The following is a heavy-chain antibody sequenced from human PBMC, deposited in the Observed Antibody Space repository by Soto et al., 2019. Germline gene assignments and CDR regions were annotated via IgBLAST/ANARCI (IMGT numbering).Heavy chain of an antibody. J-gene: IGHJ4*01. V-gene: IGHV4-31*03. Sequence: SETLSLTCTVSGGSISSGGYYWSWIRQHPGKGLEWIGYIYYSGSTYYNASLKSRVTISVDTSKNQFSLKLSSVTAADTAVYYCASLPYGSGIHYFDYWGHGTLVTVSS. CDR1: GGSISSGGYY. CDR2: IYYSGST. D-gene: IGHD3-10*01. CDR3: ASLPYGSGIHYFDY.